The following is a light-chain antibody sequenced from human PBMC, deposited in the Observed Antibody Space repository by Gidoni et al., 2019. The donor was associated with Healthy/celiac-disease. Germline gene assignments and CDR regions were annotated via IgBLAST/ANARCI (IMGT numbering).Light chain of an antibody. Sequence: DIQMTQSPSSLSASVGDRVTITCRASQSISSYLNWYQQKPGEAPKLLIYAASSLQSGVPPRFSGSGSGTDFTLTISSLQPEDFATYYCQQSYSTPPYTFGQXTKLEIK. CDR2: AAS. V-gene: IGKV1-39*01. CDR1: QSISSY. J-gene: IGKJ2*01. CDR3: QQSYSTPPYT.